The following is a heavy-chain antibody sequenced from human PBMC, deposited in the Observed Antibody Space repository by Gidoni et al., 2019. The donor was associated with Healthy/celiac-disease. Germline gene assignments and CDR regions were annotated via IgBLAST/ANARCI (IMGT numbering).Heavy chain of an antibody. CDR1: GGTFSSYA. D-gene: IGHD3-10*01. J-gene: IGHJ4*02. CDR2: IIPIFGTA. Sequence: QVQLVQSGAEVKKPGSSVKVSCKASGGTFSSYAISWVRQAPGQGLEWMGGIIPIFGTANYAQKFQGRVTITADKSTSTAYMELSSLRSEDTAVYYCLAMVRGVITDQIFDYWGQGTLVTVSS. V-gene: IGHV1-69*06. CDR3: LAMVRGVITDQIFDY.